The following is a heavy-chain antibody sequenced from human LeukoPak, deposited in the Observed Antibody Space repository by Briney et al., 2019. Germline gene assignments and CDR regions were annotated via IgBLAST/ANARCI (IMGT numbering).Heavy chain of an antibody. J-gene: IGHJ5*02. V-gene: IGHV3-73*01. CDR2: IIDKGNGHTT. D-gene: IGHD2-8*01. CDR3: TTPNEGNWFDP. Sequence: GGSLTLSCAASGFTFSDSAIQWVRQATGRGREGVGRIIDKGNGHTTAYAAWVKGMFPLSRDDSRNTAYLQMDSLKTEDTALYYCTTPNEGNWFDPWGQGTLVTVSS. CDR1: GFTFSDSA.